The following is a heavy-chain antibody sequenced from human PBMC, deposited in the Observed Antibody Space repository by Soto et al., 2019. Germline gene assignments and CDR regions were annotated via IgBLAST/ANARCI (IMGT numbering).Heavy chain of an antibody. V-gene: IGHV1-69*01. D-gene: IGHD3-16*01. CDR2: ILPFFGTA. CDR1: GGTFSTFG. Sequence: QVQLVQSGAEVKKTGSSGKVSCKTSGGTFSTFGISWVRQAPGQGLEWMGVILPFFGTAEYSQKFEDRTTITTNEYTNTVYMDLRRLTSEDTAIYYCSRTVPIDAGHKYYYDFWGQGALVTVSS. CDR3: SRTVPIDAGHKYYYDF. J-gene: IGHJ4*02.